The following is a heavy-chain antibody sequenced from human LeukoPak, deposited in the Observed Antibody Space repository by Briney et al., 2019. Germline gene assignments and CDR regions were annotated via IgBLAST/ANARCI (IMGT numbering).Heavy chain of an antibody. D-gene: IGHD3-16*02. J-gene: IGHJ4*02. CDR2: MNPDSGNT. Sequence: ASVKVSCKASGYTFTSYDINWVRQATGQGLEWMGWMNPDSGNTGYAQKFQGGVTMTRNTSISTAYMELSSLRSEDTAVYYCARVRLGELSLLDYWGQGTLVTVSS. CDR1: GYTFTSYD. V-gene: IGHV1-8*01. CDR3: ARVRLGELSLLDY.